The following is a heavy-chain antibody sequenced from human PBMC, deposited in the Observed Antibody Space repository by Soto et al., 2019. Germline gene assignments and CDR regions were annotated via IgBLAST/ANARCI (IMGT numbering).Heavy chain of an antibody. CDR1: GDSIKTNYW. D-gene: IGHD4-17*01. J-gene: IGHJ4*02. V-gene: IGHV4-4*02. CDR3: ARHPTVTEYYFDY. CDR2: IYHSGSA. Sequence: SETLSLTYLVSGDSIKTNYWWAWVRQPPGKGLEWIGEIYHSGSAIYTPSLKSRVTLSLDESKNEFSLNVNSVTAADTAVYYCARHPTVTEYYFDYWGQGTLVTVSS.